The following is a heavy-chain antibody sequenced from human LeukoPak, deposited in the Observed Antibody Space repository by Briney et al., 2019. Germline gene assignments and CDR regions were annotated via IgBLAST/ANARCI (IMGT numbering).Heavy chain of an antibody. Sequence: ASVKVSCRTSGYTFNNYDINWVRQAPGQGLEWMGWINPDSGDTNYAQKFQGRVTMTRGTSISTAYMEMSSLRSDDTAVYFCARDRGESTERIAARPLWGQGTLVTVSS. CDR1: GYTFNNYD. J-gene: IGHJ4*02. CDR3: ARDRGESTERIAARPL. CDR2: INPDSGDT. D-gene: IGHD6-6*01. V-gene: IGHV1-2*02.